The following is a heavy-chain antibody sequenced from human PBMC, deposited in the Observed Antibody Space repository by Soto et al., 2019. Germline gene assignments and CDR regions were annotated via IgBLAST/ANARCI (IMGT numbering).Heavy chain of an antibody. CDR1: GFTVSSNY. J-gene: IGHJ4*02. V-gene: IGHV3-53*01. Sequence: EVRLVESGGGLIQPGGSLRLSCAASGFTVSSNYMAWVRQAPGKGLEWVSLIYSGGRRYYADSVKGRFTISRDNSENTLYLYMNSLRGEDTAVYYCARDSGYSGYAFDYWGQGALVTVSS. D-gene: IGHD5-12*01. CDR2: IYSGGRR. CDR3: ARDSGYSGYAFDY.